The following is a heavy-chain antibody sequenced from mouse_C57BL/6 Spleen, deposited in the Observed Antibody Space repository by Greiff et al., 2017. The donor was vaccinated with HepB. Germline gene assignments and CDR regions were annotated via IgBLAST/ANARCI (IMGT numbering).Heavy chain of an antibody. Sequence: EVKLVESGPGLVKPSQSLSLTCSVTGYSITSGYYWNWIRQFPGNKLEWMGYISYDGSNNYNPSLKNRISITRDTSKNQFFLKLNSVTTEDTATYYCARITTVVGYFDYWGQGTTLTVSS. CDR3: ARITTVVGYFDY. V-gene: IGHV3-6*01. D-gene: IGHD1-1*01. CDR2: ISYDGSN. J-gene: IGHJ2*01. CDR1: GYSITSGYY.